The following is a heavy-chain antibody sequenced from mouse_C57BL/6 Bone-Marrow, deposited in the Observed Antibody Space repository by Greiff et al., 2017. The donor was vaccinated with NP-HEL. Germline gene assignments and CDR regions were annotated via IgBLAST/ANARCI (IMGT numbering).Heavy chain of an antibody. Sequence: QVQLQESGAELVKPGASVKMSCKASGYTFTTYPIEWMKQNHGQSLEWIGNFHPYDDDTKYNEKFKGKATLTVEKSSSTVYLELSRLTSDDTAFYYCARINYYGYDNYFDYWGQGTTLTVSS. CDR2: FHPYDDDT. CDR1: GYTFTTYP. CDR3: ARINYYGYDNYFDY. D-gene: IGHD2-2*01. J-gene: IGHJ2*01. V-gene: IGHV1-47*01.